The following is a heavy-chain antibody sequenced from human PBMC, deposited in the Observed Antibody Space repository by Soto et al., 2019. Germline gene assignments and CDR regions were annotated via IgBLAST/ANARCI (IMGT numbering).Heavy chain of an antibody. J-gene: IGHJ5*02. CDR2: IKGDGSER. CDR3: ATARHIGP. V-gene: IGHV3-7*01. CDR1: GFTFSNYW. D-gene: IGHD2-21*01. Sequence: EVQLVESGGDLVQPGGSLRLSCAASGFTFSNYWMSWVRQAPGKGLEWVANIKGDGSERNYVDSVKGRFTISRDNAENSLYLQMKSLRAEDTAVYYCATARHIGPWGQGTLVTVSS.